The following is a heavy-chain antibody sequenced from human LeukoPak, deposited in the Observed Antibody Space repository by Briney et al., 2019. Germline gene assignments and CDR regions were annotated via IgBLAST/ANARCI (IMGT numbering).Heavy chain of an antibody. CDR2: IYYSGST. V-gene: IGHV4-59*08. CDR1: SGSISTYY. J-gene: IGHJ4*02. CDR3: ARLDFRDGDYVFWY. D-gene: IGHD4-17*01. Sequence: SETLSLTCTVSSGSISTYYWSWIRQPPGKGLEWIGYIYYSGSTYFNPSLKSRVTMSIDTSKNQFSLILRSVTAADTAVYYCARLDFRDGDYVFWYWGQGTLVTVSS.